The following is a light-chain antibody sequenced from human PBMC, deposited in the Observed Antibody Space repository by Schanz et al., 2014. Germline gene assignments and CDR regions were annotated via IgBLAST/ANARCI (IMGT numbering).Light chain of an antibody. CDR3: QQYGSSPLT. J-gene: IGKJ4*01. CDR1: QSVSSSY. CDR2: GAY. Sequence: EIVLTQSPGTLSLSPGERATLSCRASQSVSSSYLAWYQQKAGQAPRLLIYGAYIRATGIPDRFSGSGSGTDFTLTISRLEPEDFAVYYCQQYGSSPLTFGGGTNVEIK. V-gene: IGKV3-20*01.